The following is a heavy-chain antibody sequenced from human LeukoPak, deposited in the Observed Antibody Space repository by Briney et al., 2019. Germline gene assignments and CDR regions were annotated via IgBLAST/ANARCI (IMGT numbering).Heavy chain of an antibody. CDR2: INHSGST. Sequence: SETLSLTCTVSGYSISSGYYWSWIRQPPGKGLEWIGEINHSGSTNYNPSLKSRVTISVDTSKNQFSLKLSPVTAADTAVYYCARGGSSTSLGYWGQGTLVTVSS. V-gene: IGHV4-38-2*02. CDR3: ARGGSSTSLGY. J-gene: IGHJ4*02. D-gene: IGHD6-13*01. CDR1: GYSISSGYY.